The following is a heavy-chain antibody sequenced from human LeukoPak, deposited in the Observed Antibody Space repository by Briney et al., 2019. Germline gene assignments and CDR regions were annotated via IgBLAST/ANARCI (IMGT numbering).Heavy chain of an antibody. Sequence: SETLSLTCTVSGGSISSYYWSWIRQPPGKGLEWIGYIYYSGSTNYNPSLKSRVAISVDTSKNQFSLKLSSVTAADTAVYYCARQGFYGMDVWGQGTTVTVSS. CDR2: IYYSGST. CDR3: ARQGFYGMDV. CDR1: GGSISSYY. V-gene: IGHV4-59*01. J-gene: IGHJ6*02.